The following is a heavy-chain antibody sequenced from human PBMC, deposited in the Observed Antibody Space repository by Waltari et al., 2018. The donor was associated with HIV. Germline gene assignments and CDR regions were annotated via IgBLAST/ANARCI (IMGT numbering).Heavy chain of an antibody. Sequence: QVQLQESGPGPVKPSETLPLTCTVSGGSISSYYWSWIRQPPGKGLEWIGYIYYSGSTNYNPSLKSRVTMSVDTSKNQFSLNLSSMTAADTAVYYCARVARYRSVGTRDYFYYMDVWGKGTTVTVSS. J-gene: IGHJ6*03. V-gene: IGHV4-59*01. CDR3: ARVARYRSVGTRDYFYYMDV. D-gene: IGHD3-16*02. CDR1: GGSISSYY. CDR2: IYYSGST.